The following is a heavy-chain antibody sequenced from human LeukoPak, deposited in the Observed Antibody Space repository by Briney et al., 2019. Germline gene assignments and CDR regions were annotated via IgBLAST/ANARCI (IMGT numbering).Heavy chain of an antibody. J-gene: IGHJ4*02. D-gene: IGHD5-12*01. CDR2: ISYDGSNK. V-gene: IGHV3-30*04. CDR3: ARDIVATGHYFDY. CDR1: EFTFSSYA. Sequence: GGSLRLSCAASEFTFSSYAMHWVRQAPGKGLEWVAVISYDGSNKYYADSVKGRFTISRDNSKNTLYLQMNSLRAEDTAVYYCARDIVATGHYFDYWGQGTLVTVSS.